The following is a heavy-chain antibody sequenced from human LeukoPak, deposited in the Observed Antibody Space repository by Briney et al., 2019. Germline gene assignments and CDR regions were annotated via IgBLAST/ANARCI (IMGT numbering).Heavy chain of an antibody. CDR3: ARDHYDSSGYSHFDY. V-gene: IGHV4-59*01. Sequence: SETLSLTCTVSGGSISSYYWSWIRQPPGKGLEWIGYIYYSGSTNYNPSLKSRVTISVDTSKNQFSLKLSSVTAADTAVYYCARDHYDSSGYSHFDYWGQGNPGHRLL. CDR1: GGSISSYY. D-gene: IGHD3-22*01. J-gene: IGHJ4*02. CDR2: IYYSGST.